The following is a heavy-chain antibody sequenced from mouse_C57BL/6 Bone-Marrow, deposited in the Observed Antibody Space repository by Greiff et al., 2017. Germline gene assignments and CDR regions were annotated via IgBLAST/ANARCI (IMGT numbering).Heavy chain of an antibody. J-gene: IGHJ3*01. V-gene: IGHV1-81*01. Sequence: QVLLQQSGAELARPGVSVKLSCKASGYTFTSYGISWVKQRTGQGLEWIGEIYPRSGNTYYNEIFKGKATLTADRSSSTAYMELRSLTSGDTAVDFWAGKLTPYWGQGTLVTVSA. CDR1: GYTFTSYG. CDR3: AGKLTPY. CDR2: IYPRSGNT.